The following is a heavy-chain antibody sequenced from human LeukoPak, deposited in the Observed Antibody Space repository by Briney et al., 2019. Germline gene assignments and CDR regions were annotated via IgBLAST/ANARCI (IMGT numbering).Heavy chain of an antibody. D-gene: IGHD2-15*01. J-gene: IGHJ4*02. Sequence: PGGSLRLSCAASGFTFSSYWMSWVRQAPGKGLEWVANIKQDGSEKYYVDSVKGRFTISRDNAKNSLYLQMNSLRAEDTAVYYCARDWYCSGGSCYLIDYWGQGTLGTVSS. V-gene: IGHV3-7*01. CDR1: GFTFSSYW. CDR3: ARDWYCSGGSCYLIDY. CDR2: IKQDGSEK.